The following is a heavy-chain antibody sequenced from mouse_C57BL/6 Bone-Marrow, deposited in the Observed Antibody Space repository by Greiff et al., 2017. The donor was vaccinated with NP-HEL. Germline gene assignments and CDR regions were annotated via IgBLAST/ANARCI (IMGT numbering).Heavy chain of an antibody. V-gene: IGHV1-7*01. CDR1: GYTFTSYW. J-gene: IGHJ3*01. Sequence: VQLQQSGAELAKPGASVKLSCKASGYTFTSYWMHWVKQRPGQGLEWIGYINPSSGYTKYNQKFKDKATLNADKATSTAYMQLSSLTYEDAAVYYCARGGWDGYSWFAYWGQGTLVTVSA. CDR3: ARGGWDGYSWFAY. CDR2: INPSSGYT. D-gene: IGHD2-3*01.